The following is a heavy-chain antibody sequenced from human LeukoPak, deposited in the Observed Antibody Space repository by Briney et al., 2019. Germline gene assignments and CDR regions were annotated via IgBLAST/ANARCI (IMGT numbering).Heavy chain of an antibody. V-gene: IGHV1-8*03. Sequence: GASVKVSCKASGYTFTSYDINWVRQATGQGLEWMGWMNPNSGNTGYAQKFQGRVTITRNTSISTAYMELSSLRSEDTAVYYCARGDAVVVTVGLLYYFDYWGQGTLVTVSS. CDR2: MNPNSGNT. CDR3: ARGDAVVVTVGLLYYFDY. D-gene: IGHD2-21*02. J-gene: IGHJ4*02. CDR1: GYTFTSYD.